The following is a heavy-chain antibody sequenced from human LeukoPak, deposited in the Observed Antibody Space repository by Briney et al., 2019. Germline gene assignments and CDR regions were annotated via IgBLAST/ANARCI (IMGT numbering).Heavy chain of an antibody. CDR1: GFTFSSYW. D-gene: IGHD2/OR15-2a*01. Sequence: GGSLRLSCAASGFTFSSYWMHWVRQAPGKGPVWVSRVDVHGQGTAYADSVKGRFTISRDNAKNTLSLQMNSLSAEDTALYYCARSNYDSTTFYYHLDLWGQGTLVTVSS. CDR2: VDVHGQGT. V-gene: IGHV3-74*01. J-gene: IGHJ5*02. CDR3: ARSNYDSTTFYYHLDL.